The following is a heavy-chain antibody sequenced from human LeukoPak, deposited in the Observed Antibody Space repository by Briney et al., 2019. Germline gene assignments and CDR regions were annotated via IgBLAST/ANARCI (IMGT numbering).Heavy chain of an antibody. CDR2: ISHSGTT. J-gene: IGHJ5*02. CDR1: GGSFSGHF. CDR3: AKNNWFDP. V-gene: IGHV4-34*01. Sequence: SETLSLTCAVSGGSFSGHFWSWIRQTPGEGLEWLGEISHSGTTKYNPSLKSRVTISADTSKNQFSLKLTSVTAADTGVYYCAKNNWFDPWGQGTLVTVSS.